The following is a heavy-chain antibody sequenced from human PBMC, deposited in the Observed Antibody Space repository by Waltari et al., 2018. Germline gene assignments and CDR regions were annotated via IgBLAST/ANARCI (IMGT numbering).Heavy chain of an antibody. CDR3: TKGSGDYSPAAIDL. D-gene: IGHD6-19*01. V-gene: IGHV3-9*01. Sequence: EVQLVESGGGLVQPGRSLRLSCVASGFSGGHKFDVSARDWVRQRPGMGLEWISSISWNSGSVGYVDSVKGRFTMSRDNAKNSLFLQMDSLTVEDTALYYCTKGSGDYSPAAIDLWGQGAMVTVSS. CDR2: ISWNSGSV. J-gene: IGHJ3*01. CDR1: GFSGGHKFDVSA.